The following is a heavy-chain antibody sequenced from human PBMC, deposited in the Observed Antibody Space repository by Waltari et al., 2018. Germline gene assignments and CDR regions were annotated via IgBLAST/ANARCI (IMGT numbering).Heavy chain of an antibody. Sequence: EVQLGQSGAAVKTPGATVKISCRASGYTFTDYYMHWVQQAPGKGLEWMGRIDPQDGQTIYAEKFQGRVTMTADTSMDTAFMELSSLTSEDTAVYFCARTTTFKSLDYWGQGTLVTVSS. J-gene: IGHJ4*02. D-gene: IGHD1-7*01. CDR2: IDPQDGQT. CDR1: GYTFTDYY. CDR3: ARTTTFKSLDY. V-gene: IGHV1-69-2*01.